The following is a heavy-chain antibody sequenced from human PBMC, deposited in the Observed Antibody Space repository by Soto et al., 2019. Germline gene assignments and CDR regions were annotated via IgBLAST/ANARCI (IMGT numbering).Heavy chain of an antibody. Sequence: SVKVACKASGGTFSSYAISWVRQAPGQGLEWMGGIIPIFGTANYAQKFQGRVTVTADESTSTAYMELSSLRSEDTAVYYCARGGLDRAEYFQHWGQGTLVTVSS. CDR1: GGTFSSYA. CDR3: ARGGLDRAEYFQH. V-gene: IGHV1-69*13. D-gene: IGHD6-19*01. CDR2: IIPIFGTA. J-gene: IGHJ1*01.